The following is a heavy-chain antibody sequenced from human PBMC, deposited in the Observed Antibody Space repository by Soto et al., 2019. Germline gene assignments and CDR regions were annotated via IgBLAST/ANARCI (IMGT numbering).Heavy chain of an antibody. V-gene: IGHV3-30*18. D-gene: IGHD3-3*01. J-gene: IGHJ4*02. Sequence: QVQLVESGGGLIQPGKSLRLSCAASGFTFSSYAMHWVRQAPGKGLEWVAFISYHGSHNYYADSVKGRFTISRDNSKNTLYLQMNSLRPEDTAEYFCAKDRTTVFGVVTYYFDNWGQGTLVTVSS. CDR3: AKDRTTVFGVVTYYFDN. CDR1: GFTFSSYA. CDR2: ISYHGSHN.